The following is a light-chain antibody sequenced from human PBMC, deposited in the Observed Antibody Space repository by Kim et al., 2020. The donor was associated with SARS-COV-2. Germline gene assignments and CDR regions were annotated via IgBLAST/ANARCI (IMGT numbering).Light chain of an antibody. CDR2: RAS. Sequence: PGERATLSCKTSQNGNTNLAWYQQKPGQAPRLLMYRASTRATGTPARFSASGSGTEFTLTISSLQSEDIAIYYCQQYHNWPPRFTFGQGTKLEIK. CDR3: QQYHNWPPRFT. V-gene: IGKV3-15*01. J-gene: IGKJ2*01. CDR1: QNGNTN.